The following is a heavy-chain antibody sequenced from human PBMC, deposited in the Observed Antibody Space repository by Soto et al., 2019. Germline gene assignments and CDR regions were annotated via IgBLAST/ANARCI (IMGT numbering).Heavy chain of an antibody. CDR2: IYYSGST. Sequence: SETLSVTCTVSGGSISSGDYYWSWIRQPPGKGLEWIGYIYYSGSTYDNPSLKSRVTISVDTSKNQFSLKLSSVTAADTAVYYCARGLGFLDRTIYYYGLDVWGHGTTVTVSS. V-gene: IGHV4-30-4*01. D-gene: IGHD3-3*01. CDR1: GGSISSGDYY. CDR3: ARGLGFLDRTIYYYGLDV. J-gene: IGHJ6*02.